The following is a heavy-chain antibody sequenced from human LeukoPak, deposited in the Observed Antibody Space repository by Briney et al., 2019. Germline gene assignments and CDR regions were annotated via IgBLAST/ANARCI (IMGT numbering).Heavy chain of an antibody. J-gene: IGHJ4*02. D-gene: IGHD2-15*01. CDR1: GGSFSGYY. CDR2: INHSGSI. CDR3: ARAGYCSGGSCYSFDY. Sequence: PSETLSLTCAVYGGSFSGYYWSWIRQPPGKGLEWIGEINHSGSINYNPSLKSRVTISVDTSKNQFSLKLSSVTAADTAVYYCARAGYCSGGSCYSFDYWGQGTLVTVSS. V-gene: IGHV4-34*01.